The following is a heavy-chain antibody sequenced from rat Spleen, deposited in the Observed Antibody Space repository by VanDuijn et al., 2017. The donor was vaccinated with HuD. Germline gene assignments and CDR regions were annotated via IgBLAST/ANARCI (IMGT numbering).Heavy chain of an antibody. CDR1: GFTFNKYW. D-gene: IGHD1-5*01. V-gene: IGHV5-31*01. CDR3: ARLRWDVMDA. Sequence: EVQLVESGGGLVQPGRSLKLSCAASGFTFNKYWMTWIRQAPGRGLEWVASITYTGGSTYYPDSVKGRFTISRDNAKSTLYLQMNSLRSEDTATYYCARLRWDVMDAWGQGASVTVSS. CDR2: ITYTGGST. J-gene: IGHJ4*01.